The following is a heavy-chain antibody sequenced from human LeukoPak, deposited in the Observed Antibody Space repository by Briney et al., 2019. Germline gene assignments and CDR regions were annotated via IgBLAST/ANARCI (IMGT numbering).Heavy chain of an antibody. V-gene: IGHV4-38-2*02. Sequence: SETLSLTCAVSGYSIKSGFYWGWIRQPPGKGLEWIGSMYYSGIIDYNPSLKSRVNISVDTSKNQFSLKLSSVTAADTAVYYCARDLTTSSTAYFQHWGQGTLVTVSS. J-gene: IGHJ1*01. D-gene: IGHD6-6*01. CDR3: ARDLTTSSTAYFQH. CDR1: GYSIKSGFY. CDR2: MYYSGII.